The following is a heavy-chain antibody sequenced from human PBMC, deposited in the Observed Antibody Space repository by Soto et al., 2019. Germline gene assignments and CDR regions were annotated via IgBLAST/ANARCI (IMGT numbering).Heavy chain of an antibody. Sequence: SAALSLTCTVAGGSISSYYCSWIRQPPGKGLELLAYIYYSGSTNYNPSLKSRVTISVDTSKNQFSLKLSSVTAADTAVYYCARDRSEIVVVPAASYARGAPDAFDIWGQGTMVTVSS. CDR1: GGSISSYY. V-gene: IGHV4-59*01. CDR3: ARDRSEIVVVPAASYARGAPDAFDI. J-gene: IGHJ3*02. D-gene: IGHD2-2*01. CDR2: IYYSGST.